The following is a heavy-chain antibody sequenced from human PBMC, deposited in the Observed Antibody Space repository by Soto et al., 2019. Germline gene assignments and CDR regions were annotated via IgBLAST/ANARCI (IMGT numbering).Heavy chain of an antibody. D-gene: IGHD6-6*01. J-gene: IGHJ4*02. V-gene: IGHV1-8*01. CDR1: GYTFTSYD. CDR3: ASGVSSSLPFDY. CDR2: MNPNSGNT. Sequence: ASVKVSCKASGYTFTSYDINWVRQATGQGLEWMGWMNPNSGNTGYAQKFQGRVTMTRNTSISTASMELSSLRSEDTAVYYCASGVSSSLPFDYWGQGTLVTVSS.